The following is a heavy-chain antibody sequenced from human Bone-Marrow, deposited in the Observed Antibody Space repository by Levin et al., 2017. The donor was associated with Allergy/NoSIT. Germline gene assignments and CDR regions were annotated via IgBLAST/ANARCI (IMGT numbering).Heavy chain of an antibody. CDR3: ASDCSITSCLWGVFDS. Sequence: AGESLKISCAASGFTFNNYAMSWVRQAPGKGLEWVSTLNSGNTYYADSVRGRFTISRDNSKNTLFLQMNSLRAEDTAVYYCASDCSITSCLWGVFDSWGQGTPVTVSS. J-gene: IGHJ4*02. CDR1: GFTFNNYA. CDR2: LNSGNT. D-gene: IGHD2-2*01. V-gene: IGHV3-23*01.